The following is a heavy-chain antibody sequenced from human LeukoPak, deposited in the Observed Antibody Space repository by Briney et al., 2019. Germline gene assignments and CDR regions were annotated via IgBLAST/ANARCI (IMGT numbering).Heavy chain of an antibody. CDR3: AHYYGSGGPHDC. CDR1: GFIFSNSW. CDR2: IKPDGTVK. J-gene: IGHJ4*02. Sequence: GGSLRLSCAASGFIFSNSWMSWVRQAPGQGLEWVANIKPDGTVKYHMDSVKGRFTISRDNAKNTLYLQMSSLRAEDTAMYYCAHYYGSGGPHDCWGQGSLVTVSS. V-gene: IGHV3-7*03. D-gene: IGHD3-10*01.